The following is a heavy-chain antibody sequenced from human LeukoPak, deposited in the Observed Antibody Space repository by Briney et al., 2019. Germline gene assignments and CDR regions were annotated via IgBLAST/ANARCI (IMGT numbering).Heavy chain of an antibody. CDR3: ARVHYFDSSGYYSSTYYYYMDV. D-gene: IGHD3-22*01. Sequence: SQTLSLTCTVSGGSISSGDHYWSWIRQPPGKGLEWIGYIYYSGSTYYNPSLKSRVTISVDTSKNQFSLKLSSVTAADTAVYYCARVHYFDSSGYYSSTYYYYMDVWGKGTTVTVSS. CDR2: IYYSGST. J-gene: IGHJ6*03. V-gene: IGHV4-30-4*08. CDR1: GGSISSGDHY.